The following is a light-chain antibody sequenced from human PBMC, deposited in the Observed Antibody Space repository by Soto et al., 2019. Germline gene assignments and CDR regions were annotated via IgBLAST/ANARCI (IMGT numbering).Light chain of an antibody. CDR2: GVT. Sequence: QSALTQPASVSGSPGQSITISCTGISSDGDDYKDVSWYQQHPGKAPKLMIYGVTYRPSGVSNRFSGSKSGNTASLTISGLQAEDEADYYCSSYTSTTTVFGTGTKLTVL. J-gene: IGLJ1*01. V-gene: IGLV2-14*01. CDR1: SSDGDDYKD. CDR3: SSYTSTTTV.